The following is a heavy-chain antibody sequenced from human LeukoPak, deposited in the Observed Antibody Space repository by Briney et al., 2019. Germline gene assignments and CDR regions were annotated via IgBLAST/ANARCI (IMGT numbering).Heavy chain of an antibody. CDR2: ITTGRGET. V-gene: IGHV1-3*03. D-gene: IGHD6-13*01. Sequence: ASVKVSCKASGYTFTDYALHWVRQAPGQSLEWMGWITTGRGETRYSQEFQRRITFTRDTSASTVYMDLSDLRSEDTAVYYCATAIAAAGIFFDYWGQGTLVTVSS. CDR1: GYTFTDYA. CDR3: ATAIAAAGIFFDY. J-gene: IGHJ4*02.